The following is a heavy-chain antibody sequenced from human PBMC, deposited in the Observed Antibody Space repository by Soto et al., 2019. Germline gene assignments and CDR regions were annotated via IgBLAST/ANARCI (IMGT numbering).Heavy chain of an antibody. CDR2: IYYSGTT. CDR1: GGSISSSNYY. V-gene: IGHV4-39*01. J-gene: IGHJ4*02. CDR3: ARHWLLPVAGYYFDY. D-gene: IGHD6-19*01. Sequence: PSETLSLPCTVSGGSISSSNYYWGWIRQPPGKGLAWIGSIYYSGTTYYNPSLRSRVTISEDTSKNQFSLKVGSATAADTAVYYCARHWLLPVAGYYFDYWSQRTLFTVSS.